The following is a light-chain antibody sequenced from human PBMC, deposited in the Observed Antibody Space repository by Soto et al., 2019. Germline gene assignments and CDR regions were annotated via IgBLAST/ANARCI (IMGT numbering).Light chain of an antibody. V-gene: IGKV1-17*01. CDR2: AAS. CDR1: QVITND. Sequence: IQMTQTPSYLSASVGDRLSITCRASQVITNDLGWYQQKPGKAPKRLIYAASTLQSGVPSRFSGSGSGTEFTLTISSLQPEDVATYYCLQLNTYPWTFGQGTEVEI. CDR3: LQLNTYPWT. J-gene: IGKJ1*01.